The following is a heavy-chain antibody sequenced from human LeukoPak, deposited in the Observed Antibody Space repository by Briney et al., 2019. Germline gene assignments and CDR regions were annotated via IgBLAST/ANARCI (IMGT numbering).Heavy chain of an antibody. CDR3: ARGRGSYDFWSGYPTYYFDY. J-gene: IGHJ4*02. D-gene: IGHD3-3*01. CDR2: INHSGST. Sequence: SETLSLTCAVYGGSFSGYYWSWIRQPPGKGLEWIGEINHSGSTNYDPSLKSRVTISVDTSKNQFSLKLSPVTAADTAVYYCARGRGSYDFWSGYPTYYFDYWGQGTLVTVSS. V-gene: IGHV4-34*01. CDR1: GGSFSGYY.